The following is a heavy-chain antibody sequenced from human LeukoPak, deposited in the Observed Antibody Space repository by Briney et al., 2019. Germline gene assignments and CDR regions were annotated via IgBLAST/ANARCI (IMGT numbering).Heavy chain of an antibody. CDR3: ASGLVAAAGTSERSDY. V-gene: IGHV1-2*04. J-gene: IGHJ4*02. Sequence: GASVKVSCKASGYTFTGYYMHWVRQAPGQGLEWMGWINPNSGGTNYAQKFQGWVTMTRDTSISTAYMELSRLRSDDTAVYYCASGLVAAAGTSERSDYWGQGTLVTVSS. CDR1: GYTFTGYY. D-gene: IGHD6-13*01. CDR2: INPNSGGT.